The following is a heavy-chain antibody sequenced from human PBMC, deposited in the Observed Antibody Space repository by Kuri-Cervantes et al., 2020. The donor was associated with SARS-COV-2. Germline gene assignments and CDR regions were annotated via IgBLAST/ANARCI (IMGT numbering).Heavy chain of an antibody. CDR3: ARGEWELSRRGNYIWFDP. D-gene: IGHD1-26*01. CDR2: IYYSGSN. CDR1: GASVSSASYF. Sequence: ESLKISCPVSGASVSSASYFWSWIRQPPGKGLEWIGYIYYSGSNNYNPSLKSRVPISVDTSKNQFSLKLRSVTAADTAVYYCARGEWELSRRGNYIWFDPWGQGTLVTVSS. V-gene: IGHV4-61*01. J-gene: IGHJ5*02.